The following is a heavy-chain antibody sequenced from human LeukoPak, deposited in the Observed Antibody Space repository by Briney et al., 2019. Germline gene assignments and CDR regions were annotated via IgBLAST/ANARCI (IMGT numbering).Heavy chain of an antibody. CDR3: ARRSDSGSDDGEDYFDY. CDR1: GGSIYSTTFY. CDR2: MYYDGST. J-gene: IGHJ4*02. D-gene: IGHD1-26*01. V-gene: IGHV4-39*01. Sequence: SETLSLTCTASGGSIYSTTFYWGWIRQPPGKGLEWIGSMYYDGSTYHNPSLKSRVTISVDTSNNQFSLKLTSVTAADTAVYFCARRSDSGSDDGEDYFDYWGQGTLVTVSS.